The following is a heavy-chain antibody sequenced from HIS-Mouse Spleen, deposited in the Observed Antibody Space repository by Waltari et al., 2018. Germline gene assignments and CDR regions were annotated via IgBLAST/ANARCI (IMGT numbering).Heavy chain of an antibody. CDR1: GGSFSGYY. V-gene: IGHV4-34*01. J-gene: IGHJ4*02. CDR2: INHSGST. D-gene: IGHD1-26*01. CDR3: ARGRDSGSYYFDY. Sequence: QVQLQQWGAGLLKPSETLSLTLARYGGSFSGYYWSWIRQPPGKGLEWIWEINHSGSTNYNPSLKSRVTISVDTSKNQFSLKLSSVTAADTAVYYCARGRDSGSYYFDYWGQGTLVTVSS.